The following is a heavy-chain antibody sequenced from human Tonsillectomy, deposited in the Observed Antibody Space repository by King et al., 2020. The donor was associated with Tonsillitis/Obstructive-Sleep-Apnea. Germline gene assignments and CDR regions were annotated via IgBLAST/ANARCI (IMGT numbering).Heavy chain of an antibody. CDR2: IYYSGST. J-gene: IGHJ6*03. CDR3: ARDRGDFWSGYQGPYYMDV. Sequence: QLQESGPGLVKPSETLSLTCTVSGGSINTHYWGWIRQPPGKGLEWIGYIYYSGSTNYNPSLKSRVTISVDMSKNHFSLKLSSVTAADTAVYYCARDRGDFWSGYQGPYYMDVWGKGTTVTVSS. V-gene: IGHV4-59*11. D-gene: IGHD3-3*01. CDR1: GGSINTHY.